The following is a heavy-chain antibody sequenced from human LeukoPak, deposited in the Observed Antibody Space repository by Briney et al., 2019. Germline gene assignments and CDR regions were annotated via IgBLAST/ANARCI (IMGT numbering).Heavy chain of an antibody. J-gene: IGHJ4*02. D-gene: IGHD2-2*01. V-gene: IGHV3-23*01. CDR1: GLTFSSYA. CDR3: AKGIWCGGTSCHDFPDH. Sequence: GGSLGLSCVVSGLTFSSYAMNWVRQAPGRGLEWVSSISGSGDRTAYADSVKGRFTISRDNAVNTLYLQMDSLRDEDTAEYYCAKGIWCGGTSCHDFPDHWGQGTLVTVSS. CDR2: ISGSGDRT.